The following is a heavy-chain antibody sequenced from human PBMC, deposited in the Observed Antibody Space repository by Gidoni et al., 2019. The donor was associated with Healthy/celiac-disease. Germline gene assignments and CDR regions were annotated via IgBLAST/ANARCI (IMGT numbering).Heavy chain of an antibody. CDR2: IIPILGIA. D-gene: IGHD6-19*01. J-gene: IGHJ5*02. CDR3: ARGLLSMGIAVPRWFDP. V-gene: IGHV1-69*04. CDR1: GGTFSSYA. Sequence: QVQLVQSGAEVKKPGSSVKVSCKASGGTFSSYAISWVRQAPGQGLEWMGRIIPILGIANYAQKFQGRVTITADKSTSTAYMELSSLRSEDTAVYYCARGLLSMGIAVPRWFDPWGQGTLVTVSS.